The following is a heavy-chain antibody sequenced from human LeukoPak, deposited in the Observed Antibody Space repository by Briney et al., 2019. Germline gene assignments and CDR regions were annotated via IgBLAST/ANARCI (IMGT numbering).Heavy chain of an antibody. V-gene: IGHV3-30-3*01. J-gene: IGHJ4*02. CDR2: ISYDGSNK. CDR3: ANSETISSSWYYFDY. CDR1: GFTFSSYA. Sequence: PGRSLRLSCAASGFTFSSYAMHWVRQAPGKGLEWVAVISYDGSNKYYADSVKGRFTISRDNSKNTLYLQMNSLRAEDTAVYYCANSETISSSWYYFDYWGQGTLVTVSS. D-gene: IGHD6-13*01.